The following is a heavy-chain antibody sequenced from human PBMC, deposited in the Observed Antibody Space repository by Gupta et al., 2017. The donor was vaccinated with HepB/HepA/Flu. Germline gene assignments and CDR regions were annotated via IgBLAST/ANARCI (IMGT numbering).Heavy chain of an antibody. CDR1: GGSFSGYY. V-gene: IGHV4-34*01. D-gene: IGHD6-6*01. J-gene: IGHJ4*02. CDR3: ARGSYSSSPGSPKYFDH. Sequence: QVQLQQWGAGLLKPSETLSLTCAVYGGSFSGYYWSWIRQPPGKGLEWIGEINHSGSTNYNTSLKSRVTISVDTSKKQISLKLSSVTAADTAVYYCARGSYSSSPGSPKYFDHWGQGTLVTVSS. CDR2: INHSGST.